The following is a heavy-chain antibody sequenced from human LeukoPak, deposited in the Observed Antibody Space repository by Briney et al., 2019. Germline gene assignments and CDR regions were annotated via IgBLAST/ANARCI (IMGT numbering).Heavy chain of an antibody. V-gene: IGHV4-34*01. CDR3: ARGGGGYYYDSSGYYPFDY. J-gene: IGHJ4*02. CDR2: INHSGST. CDR1: GGSFSGYY. Sequence: SETLSLTCTVYGGSFSGYYWSWIRQPPGKGLEWIGEINHSGSTNYNPSLKSRVTISVDTSKNQFSLKLSSVTAADTAVYYCARGGGGYYYDSSGYYPFDYWGQGTLVTVSS. D-gene: IGHD3-22*01.